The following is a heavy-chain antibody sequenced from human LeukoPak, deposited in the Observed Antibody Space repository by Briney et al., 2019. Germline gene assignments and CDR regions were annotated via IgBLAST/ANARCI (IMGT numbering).Heavy chain of an antibody. J-gene: IGHJ4*02. CDR1: GFTMRTYG. V-gene: IGHV3-21*01. D-gene: IGHD4-17*01. CDR3: ARVSTTVTLPDY. Sequence: GGSLRLSCVASGFTMRTYGMSWVRQAPGKGLEWVSGTPSGGDNTYYADSVKGRFTISRDNAKNSLYLQMNSLRAEDTAVYYCARVSTTVTLPDYWGQGTLVTVSS. CDR2: TPSGGDNT.